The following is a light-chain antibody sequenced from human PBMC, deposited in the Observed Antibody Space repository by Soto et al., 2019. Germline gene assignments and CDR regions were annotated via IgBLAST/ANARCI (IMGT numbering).Light chain of an antibody. CDR3: QQYNSFPT. CDR2: KAS. J-gene: IGKJ1*01. CDR1: HSISSW. V-gene: IGKV1-5*03. Sequence: DIQMTQSPSTLSASVGDRVTITCRASHSISSWLAWYQQKPGKAPKLLIYKASSLESGVPSRFSGSGSGTEFTLTISSLQPDDFASYYCQQYNSFPTLGQGTKVEIK.